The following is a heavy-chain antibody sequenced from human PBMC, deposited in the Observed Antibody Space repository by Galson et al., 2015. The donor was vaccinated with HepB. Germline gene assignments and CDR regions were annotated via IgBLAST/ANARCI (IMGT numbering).Heavy chain of an antibody. CDR1: GFTFSSYA. CDR3: AKSQKGPYYYAMDV. J-gene: IGHJ6*02. V-gene: IGHV3-23*01. Sequence: SLRLSCAASGFTFSSYAMSWVRQAPGKGLEWVATVSGSGGDTNYADSAKGRFSISRDNSENTVFLQMNSLRAEDTAVYYCAKSQKGPYYYAMDVWGQGTTVTVSS. CDR2: VSGSGGDT.